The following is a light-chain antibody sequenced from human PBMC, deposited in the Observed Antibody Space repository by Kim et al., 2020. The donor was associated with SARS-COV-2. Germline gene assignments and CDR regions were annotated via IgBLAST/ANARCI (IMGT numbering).Light chain of an antibody. CDR2: GAS. V-gene: IGKV3-20*01. J-gene: IGKJ3*01. Sequence: SPGERATLSCRASQSVSSSYLAWYQQRPGQAHRLLIYGASRRPTGIPDRFSGSGSGTDFTLTISRLEPEDFAVYYCQHYDNSPFTFGPGTKVDIK. CDR1: QSVSSSY. CDR3: QHYDNSPFT.